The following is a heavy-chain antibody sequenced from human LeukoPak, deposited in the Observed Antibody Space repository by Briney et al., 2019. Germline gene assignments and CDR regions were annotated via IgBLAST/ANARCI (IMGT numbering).Heavy chain of an antibody. CDR3: ARDGWESGDY. V-gene: IGHV4-39*07. CDR1: GGSISSGGYY. J-gene: IGHJ4*02. Sequence: PPQTLSLTCTVSGGSISSGGYYWGWIRQAPGKGLEWIGSIYYSGITHYNASLKSRVTISVDISTNQFSLRLSSVTAADTAVYYCARDGWESGDYWGQGTLVTVSS. D-gene: IGHD1-26*01. CDR2: IYYSGIT.